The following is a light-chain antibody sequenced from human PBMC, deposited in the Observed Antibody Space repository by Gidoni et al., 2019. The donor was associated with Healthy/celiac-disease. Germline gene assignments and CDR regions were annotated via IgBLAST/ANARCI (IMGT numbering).Light chain of an antibody. CDR2: DDS. Sequence: SYVLTQPPSVSVAPGKTARITCGGNNIGSKSVPWYQQKPGQAPVLVVYDDSDRPAGIPERFSGSNSGNTATLTISRVEAGDEADYYCQVWDSSSDPFYVFGTGTKVTVL. CDR1: NIGSKS. V-gene: IGLV3-21*03. CDR3: QVWDSSSDPFYV. J-gene: IGLJ1*01.